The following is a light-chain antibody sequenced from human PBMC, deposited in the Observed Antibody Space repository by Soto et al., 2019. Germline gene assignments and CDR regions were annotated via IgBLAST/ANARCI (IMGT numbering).Light chain of an antibody. CDR2: GAS. V-gene: IGKV3-11*01. CDR3: QQRSNWPT. Sequence: EIVMTQSPGTLSVSPGERATLSCRTSQSVSSHLAWYQQNPGQAPRLLIYGASTRATGIPARFSASGSGTDFTLTISSLEPEDFAVYYCQQRSNWPTFGQGTKVDIK. J-gene: IGKJ1*01. CDR1: QSVSSH.